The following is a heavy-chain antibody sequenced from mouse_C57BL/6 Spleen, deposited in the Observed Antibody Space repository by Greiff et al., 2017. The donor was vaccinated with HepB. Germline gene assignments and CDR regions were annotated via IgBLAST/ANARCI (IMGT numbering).Heavy chain of an antibody. J-gene: IGHJ4*01. D-gene: IGHD6-1*01. Sequence: EVKLVESGGGLVQPGGSLKLSCAASGFTFSDYYMYWVRQTPEKRLEWVAYISNGGGSTYYPDTVKGRFTISRDNAKNTLYLQMSRLKCEDTAMYNCARPSENTYAIDYWGQGTPVTVSS. CDR3: ARPSENTYAIDY. V-gene: IGHV5-12*01. CDR2: ISNGGGST. CDR1: GFTFSDYY.